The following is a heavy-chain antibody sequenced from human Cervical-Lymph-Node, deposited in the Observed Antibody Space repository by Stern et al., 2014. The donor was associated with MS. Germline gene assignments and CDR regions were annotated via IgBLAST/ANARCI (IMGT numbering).Heavy chain of an antibody. V-gene: IGHV1-69*01. J-gene: IGHJ4*02. CDR3: ARGDVELERRGAFHH. Sequence: QMQLVQSGAALKEPGSSVKVSCKSSGDTFNSHAFSWVRQAPGQGLEWMGGIIPLFNNPLYTQKFQGRVSITVDRYTDTVFMELTTLRSQDTAMYYCARGDVELERRGAFHHWGQGTLVTVSS. D-gene: IGHD1-1*01. CDR1: GDTFNSHA. CDR2: IIPLFNNP.